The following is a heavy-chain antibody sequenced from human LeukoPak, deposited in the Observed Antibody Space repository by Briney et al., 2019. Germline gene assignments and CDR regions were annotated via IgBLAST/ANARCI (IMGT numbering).Heavy chain of an antibody. CDR3: ARSICSSTSCLYYFDY. J-gene: IGHJ4*02. CDR2: ISSSSSII. V-gene: IGHV3-48*02. Sequence: GGSLRLSCAASGFTFSSHSISWVRQAPGKGLEWVSYISSSSSIIYYADSVKGRFTISRDNAKNSLFLQMNSLRDEDTAVYYCARSICSSTSCLYYFDYWGRGTLVTVSS. CDR1: GFTFSSHS. D-gene: IGHD2-2*01.